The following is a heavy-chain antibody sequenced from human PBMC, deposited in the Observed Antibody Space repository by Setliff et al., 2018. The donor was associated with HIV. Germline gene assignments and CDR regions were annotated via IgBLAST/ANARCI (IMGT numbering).Heavy chain of an antibody. CDR2: IYYSGGT. J-gene: IGHJ3*02. CDR3: ARGRGPMGGDAFDI. Sequence: NPSETLSLTCTVSGGSISSYYWSWIRQPPGKGLEWIGYIYYSGGTNYNPSLKSRVTISADASKNQFSLKLTSMIAADTAMFYCARGRGPMGGDAFDIWGQGTMVT. CDR1: GGSISSYY. D-gene: IGHD3-10*01. V-gene: IGHV4-59*12.